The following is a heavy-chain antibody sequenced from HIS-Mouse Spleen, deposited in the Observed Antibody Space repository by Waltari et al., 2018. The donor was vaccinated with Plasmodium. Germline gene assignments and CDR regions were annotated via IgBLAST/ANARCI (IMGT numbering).Heavy chain of an antibody. CDR1: GFTFSNAW. V-gene: IGHV3-15*01. CDR3: TTEYYYGSGSYSFDY. CDR2: IKSKTDGGTT. Sequence: EVQLVESGGGLVKPGGSLRLSCAASGFTFSNAWMSWVRQAPGKGVEWVGRIKSKTDGGTTDYAAPVKGRFTISRDDSKNTLYLQMNSLKTEDTAVYYCTTEYYYGSGSYSFDYWGQGTLVTVSS. D-gene: IGHD3-10*01. J-gene: IGHJ4*02.